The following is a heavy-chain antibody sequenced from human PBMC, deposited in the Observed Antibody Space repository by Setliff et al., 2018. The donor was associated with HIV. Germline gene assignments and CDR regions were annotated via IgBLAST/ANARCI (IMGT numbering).Heavy chain of an antibody. CDR2: IYFTGKT. CDR3: ASLITYYDFWSGYYSPIGFDY. V-gene: IGHV4-31*03. CDR1: GGSLISGGYY. D-gene: IGHD3-3*01. J-gene: IGHJ4*02. Sequence: SETLSLTCSVSGGSLISGGYYWTWIRQHPGKGLEWIGYIYFTGKTYYNPSLKSRVTMSIDTSKNQFSLRLTSVTAADTAVYYCASLITYYDFWSGYYSPIGFDYWGQGTLVTVSS.